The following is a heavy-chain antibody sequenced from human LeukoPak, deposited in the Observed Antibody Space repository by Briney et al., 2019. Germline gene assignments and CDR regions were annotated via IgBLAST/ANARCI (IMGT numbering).Heavy chain of an antibody. CDR2: IRSKAYGGTT. D-gene: IGHD4-17*01. V-gene: IGHV3-49*04. CDR1: GFTFGDYA. CDR3: TRNYGDSPGY. J-gene: IGHJ4*02. Sequence: GGSLRLSCTASGFTFGDYAMSWVRQAPGKGLEWVGFIRSKAYGGTTEYAASVKGRFTISRDDSKSIAYLQMNSLKTEDTAVYYCTRNYGDSPGYWGQGTLVTVSS.